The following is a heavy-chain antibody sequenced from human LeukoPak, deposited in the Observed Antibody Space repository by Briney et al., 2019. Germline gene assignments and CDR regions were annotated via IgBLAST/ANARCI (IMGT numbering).Heavy chain of an antibody. CDR2: IIPILGIA. Sequence: SVNVSCKASGCTFSSYTISWVRQAHGQGLEWMGRIIPILGIANYAQKFQGRVTITADKSTSTAYMELSSLRSEDTAVYYCARGSTSSYYFDYWGQGTLVTVSS. J-gene: IGHJ4*02. CDR1: GCTFSSYT. D-gene: IGHD2-2*01. CDR3: ARGSTSSYYFDY. V-gene: IGHV1-69*02.